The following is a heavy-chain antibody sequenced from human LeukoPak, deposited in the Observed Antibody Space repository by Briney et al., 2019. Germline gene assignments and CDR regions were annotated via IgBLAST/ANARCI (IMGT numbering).Heavy chain of an antibody. D-gene: IGHD6-13*01. CDR1: GGSFSGYY. Sequence: SETLSLTCAVYGGSFSGYYWSWIRQPPGKGLEWIGEINHSGSTNYNPSLKSRVTISVDTSKNQFSLKLSSVTAADTAVYYCARGKTAGQGIAAAGTLRAYFDYWGQGTLVTVSS. CDR3: ARGKTAGQGIAAAGTLRAYFDY. V-gene: IGHV4-34*01. J-gene: IGHJ4*02. CDR2: INHSGST.